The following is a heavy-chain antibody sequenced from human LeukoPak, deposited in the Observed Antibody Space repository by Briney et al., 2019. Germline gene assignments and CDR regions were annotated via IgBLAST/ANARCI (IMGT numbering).Heavy chain of an antibody. Sequence: GGSLRLSCAASGFTFDDYGMSWVRQAPGKGLEWVSGINWNGGSTGYADSVKGRFTISRDNAKNSLYLQMNSLRAEDTAVYYCARDRATVTDPHYFDYWGQGTLVTVSS. CDR3: ARDRATVTDPHYFDY. CDR1: GFTFDDYG. D-gene: IGHD4-17*01. CDR2: INWNGGST. V-gene: IGHV3-20*04. J-gene: IGHJ4*02.